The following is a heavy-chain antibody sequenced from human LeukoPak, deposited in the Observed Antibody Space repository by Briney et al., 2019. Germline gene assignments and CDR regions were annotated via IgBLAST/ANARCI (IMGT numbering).Heavy chain of an antibody. J-gene: IGHJ4*02. CDR2: INTFGNT. V-gene: IGHV4-61*02. D-gene: IGHD5-24*01. CDR1: GDSISSSTYY. CDR3: TRAKSWLPFDF. Sequence: SETLSLTCTVSGDSISSSTYYWSWIRQPAGKGLEWIGRINTFGNTNYNPSLKSRVTISVDTSKNQFSLKLSSATAADTAVYFCTRAKSWLPFDFWGQGTLVTVSS.